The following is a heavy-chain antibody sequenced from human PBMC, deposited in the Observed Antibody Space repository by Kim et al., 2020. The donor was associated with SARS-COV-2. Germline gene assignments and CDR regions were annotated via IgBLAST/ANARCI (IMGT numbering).Heavy chain of an antibody. V-gene: IGHV1-46*01. CDR3: ARDLIGYQDY. CDR1: GYIFTDYY. J-gene: IGHJ4*02. CDR2: INPSGGTS. D-gene: IGHD5-12*01. Sequence: ASVTVSCKASGYIFTDYYVHWVRQAPGQGLEWMGIINPSGGTSTYAQKFQGRVTMTRDTSTSTVYMYLSSLSSDDTAVYYCARDLIGYQDYWGQGTLVTV.